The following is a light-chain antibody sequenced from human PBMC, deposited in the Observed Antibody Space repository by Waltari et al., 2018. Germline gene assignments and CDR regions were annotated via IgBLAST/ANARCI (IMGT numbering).Light chain of an antibody. CDR1: SLRRYY. Sequence: SSELTQDPSVSVALGQTVRITCQGDSLRRYYASWYQPRPGQAPILVLYGQNNRPSGIPDRVSGSTSGSTAALTITGAQAEEEADYYCHSRDTSSTRVFGGGTRLTV. CDR3: HSRDTSSTRV. CDR2: GQN. V-gene: IGLV3-19*01. J-gene: IGLJ2*01.